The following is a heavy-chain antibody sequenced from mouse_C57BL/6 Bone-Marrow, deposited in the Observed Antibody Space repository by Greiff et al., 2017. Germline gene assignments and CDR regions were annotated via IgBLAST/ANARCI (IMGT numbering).Heavy chain of an antibody. CDR1: GYTFTSYW. V-gene: IGHV1-59*01. CDR3: AREVYSNWDYAMDY. D-gene: IGHD2-5*01. CDR2: IDPSDSYT. Sequence: QVQLQQPGAELVRPGTSVKLSCKASGYTFTSYWMHWVKQRPGQGLEWIGVIDPSDSYTNYNQKFKGKANLTVDTSSSTAYMQLSRLTSDDSAVYYWAREVYSNWDYAMDYWGQGTSVTVSS. J-gene: IGHJ4*01.